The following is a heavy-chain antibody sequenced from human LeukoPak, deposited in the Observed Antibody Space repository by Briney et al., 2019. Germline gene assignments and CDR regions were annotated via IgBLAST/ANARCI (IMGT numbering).Heavy chain of an antibody. J-gene: IGHJ4*02. CDR1: GFTFSSYA. D-gene: IGHD6-19*01. CDR3: AKDRTGGIAVAGTDY. Sequence: GGSLRLSCAASGFTFSSYAMSWVRQAPGKGLEWVSAISGSGGSTYYADSVKGRFTISRDNSKNTLYLQVNSLRAEDTAVYYCAKDRTGGIAVAGTDYWGQGTPVTVSS. V-gene: IGHV3-23*01. CDR2: ISGSGGST.